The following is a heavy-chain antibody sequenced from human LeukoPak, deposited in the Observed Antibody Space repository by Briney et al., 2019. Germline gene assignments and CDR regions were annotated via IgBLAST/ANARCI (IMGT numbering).Heavy chain of an antibody. D-gene: IGHD2-8*01. CDR3: AREDVVLVDAVRYQYYGMDV. CDR2: INPSGGST. J-gene: IGHJ6*02. Sequence: ASVKVSCKASGYNFISYYMHWVRQAPGQGLEWMGIINPSGGSTSYAQKFQDRVTMTRDTSTSTVYMELSSLKSEDTAVYYCAREDVVLVDAVRYQYYGMDVWGRGTTVTVSS. V-gene: IGHV1-46*01. CDR1: GYNFISYY.